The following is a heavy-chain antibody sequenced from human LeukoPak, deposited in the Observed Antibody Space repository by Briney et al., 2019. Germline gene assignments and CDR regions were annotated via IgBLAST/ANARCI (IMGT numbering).Heavy chain of an antibody. V-gene: IGHV4-34*01. CDR1: GGSFSGYY. CDR3: ARAWVVAARRIDY. Sequence: SETLSLTCAVYGGSFSGYYWSWIRQPPGKGLEWIGEINHSGSTNYSPSLKSRVTISVDTSKNQFSLKLSSVTAADTAVYYCARAWVVAARRIDYWGQGTLVTVSS. CDR2: INHSGST. D-gene: IGHD2-15*01. J-gene: IGHJ4*02.